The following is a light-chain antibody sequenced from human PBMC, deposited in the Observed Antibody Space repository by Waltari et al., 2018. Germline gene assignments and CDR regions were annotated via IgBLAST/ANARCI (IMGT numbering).Light chain of an antibody. CDR2: DAS. V-gene: IGKV3-11*01. CDR1: QSVSSY. J-gene: IGKJ3*01. CDR3: QHRSNWPLA. Sequence: EIVLTQSPATLSFSPGERATLSCRASQSVSSYLAWYQQKPGQAPRLLIYDASNRATGIPARFSGSGSGTDFTLTISSLEPEDFAVYYCQHRSNWPLAFGPGTKVDIK.